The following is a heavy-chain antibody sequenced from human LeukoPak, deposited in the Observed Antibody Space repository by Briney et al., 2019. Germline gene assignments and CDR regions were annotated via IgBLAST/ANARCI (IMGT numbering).Heavy chain of an antibody. CDR3: TKWVSSGWGTWFDP. CDR2: IYTSGST. V-gene: IGHV4-4*07. Sequence: SETLSLTCTVSGGSISSYYWSWIRQPAGKGLEWIGRIYTSGSTNYNPSLKSRVTMSVDTSKNQFSLKLSSVTAADTAVYYCTKWVSSGWGTWFDPWGQGILVTVSS. CDR1: GGSISSYY. J-gene: IGHJ5*02. D-gene: IGHD6-19*01.